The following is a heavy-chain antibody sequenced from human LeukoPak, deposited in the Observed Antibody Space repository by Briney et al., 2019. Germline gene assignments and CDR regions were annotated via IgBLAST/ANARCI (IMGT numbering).Heavy chain of an antibody. V-gene: IGHV3-33*01. D-gene: IGHD3-16*01. CDR1: GFTFSSYG. Sequence: PGGSLRLSCAASGFTFSSYGMHWVRQAPGKGLEWVAVIWYDGSNKYYADSVKGRFTISRDNSKNTLYLQMNSLRAEDTAVYYCARGGWLRCFDYWGQGTLVTVSS. CDR3: ARGGWLRCFDY. J-gene: IGHJ4*02. CDR2: IWYDGSNK.